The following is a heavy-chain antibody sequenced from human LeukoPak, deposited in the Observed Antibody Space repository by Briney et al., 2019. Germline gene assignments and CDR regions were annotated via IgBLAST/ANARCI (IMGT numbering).Heavy chain of an antibody. CDR2: IASDGSST. CDR3: ARGRPHGNDY. V-gene: IGHV3-74*01. D-gene: IGHD4-23*01. J-gene: IGHJ4*02. CDR1: GFTFSIHW. Sequence: PGGSLRLSCAASGFTFSIHWMTWVRQAPGKGLVWVSRIASDGSSTTYADSVKGRFSISRDNAKNTLYLQMNSLRVEDTAVYYCARGRPHGNDYWGQGTLVTVSS.